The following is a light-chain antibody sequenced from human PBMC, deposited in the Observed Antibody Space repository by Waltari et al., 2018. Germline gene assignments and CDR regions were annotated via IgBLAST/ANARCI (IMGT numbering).Light chain of an antibody. Sequence: EIVLTQSPGTLSLSPGERATLSCRASQSVSRYLAWYQQKPGQAPRLLIYDASNRATGIPDRFTGSGSGTDFSLAISRLEPEDFAVYYCQKYESLPATFGQGTKVEIK. CDR1: QSVSRY. CDR3: QKYESLPAT. V-gene: IGKV3-20*01. CDR2: DAS. J-gene: IGKJ1*01.